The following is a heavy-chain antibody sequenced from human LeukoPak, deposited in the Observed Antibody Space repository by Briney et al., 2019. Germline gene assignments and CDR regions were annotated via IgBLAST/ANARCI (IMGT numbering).Heavy chain of an antibody. CDR2: INPNSGGT. J-gene: IGHJ4*02. V-gene: IGHV1-2*02. CDR1: GYTFTGYC. CDR3: ARPNHAISIAADRTLDY. Sequence: ASVKVSCKASGYTFTGYCMHWVRQAPGQGLEWMGWINPNSGGTNYAQKFQGRVTMTRDTSISTAYMELSRLRSDDTAVYYCARPNHAISIAADRTLDYWGQGTLVTVSS. D-gene: IGHD6-13*01.